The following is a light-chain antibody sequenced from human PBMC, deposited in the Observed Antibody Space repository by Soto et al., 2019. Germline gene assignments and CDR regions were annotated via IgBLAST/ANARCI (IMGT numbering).Light chain of an antibody. CDR3: QQYKNWPPIT. V-gene: IGKV3-15*01. Sequence: EIVMTQSPATLSVSPVEGATLSCRASQSLSSSLAWYQQKPGQAPRLLIYGASTRATGIPARFSGSGSGTEFTLTISSLLSEDFAVYYCQQYKNWPPITFGQGTRLEIK. CDR1: QSLSSS. J-gene: IGKJ5*01. CDR2: GAS.